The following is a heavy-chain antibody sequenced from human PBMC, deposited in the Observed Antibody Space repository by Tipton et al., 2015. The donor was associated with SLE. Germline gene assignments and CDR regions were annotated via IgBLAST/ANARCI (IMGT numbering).Heavy chain of an antibody. Sequence: TLSLTCTVSGGSISGYFWSWIRQPPGKGLEWIGYVSYIGSTHYDPSLMSRATMSVDTSKNQISLRLSSVTAADTAVYYCASLPQGYCDTINCSPRMDVWGKGTTVTVSS. D-gene: IGHD2-2*01. CDR3: ASLPQGYCDTINCSPRMDV. J-gene: IGHJ6*04. V-gene: IGHV4-59*07. CDR2: VSYIGST. CDR1: GGSISGYF.